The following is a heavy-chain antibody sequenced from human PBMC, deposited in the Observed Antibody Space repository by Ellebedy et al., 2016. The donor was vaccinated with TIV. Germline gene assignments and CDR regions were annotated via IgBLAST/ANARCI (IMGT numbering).Heavy chain of an antibody. CDR3: ARERSSSWYGIRYYDMDV. J-gene: IGHJ6*02. Sequence: AASVKVSCKASGYTFTGYYMHWVRQAPGQGLEWMGWINPNSGGTNYAQKFQVWVTMPRDTSISTAYMELSRLRSDDTAVFYCARERSSSWYGIRYYDMDVWGQGTTVTVSS. V-gene: IGHV1-2*04. CDR2: INPNSGGT. D-gene: IGHD6-13*01. CDR1: GYTFTGYY.